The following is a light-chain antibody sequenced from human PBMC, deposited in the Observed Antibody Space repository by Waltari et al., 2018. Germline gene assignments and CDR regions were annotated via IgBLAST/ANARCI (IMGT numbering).Light chain of an antibody. J-gene: IGLJ3*02. CDR3: QTWGTDMWV. CDR2: LNSDGSQ. V-gene: IGLV4-69*01. CDR1: SEHSSYA. Sequence: QLVVTQSPSASASLGASVKLTCTLRSEHSSYAIAWHPQQPEKGPRYLMRLNSDGSQSKGDGIPDRFSGSSSGSERYLTISSLQSEDEADYYCQTWGTDMWVFGGGTKLTVL.